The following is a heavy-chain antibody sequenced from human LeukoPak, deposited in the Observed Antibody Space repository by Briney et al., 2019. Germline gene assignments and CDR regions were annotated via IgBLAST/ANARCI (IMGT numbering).Heavy chain of an antibody. V-gene: IGHV4-30-4*08. J-gene: IGHJ3*02. CDR3: ARGDIVVVPAAIPFDAFDI. CDR2: IYYSGST. Sequence: SETLSLTCTVSGGSISSGDYYWSWIRQPPGKGLEWIGYIYYSGSTYYNPSLKSRVTISVDTSKNQFSLKLSSVTAADTAVYYCARGDIVVVPAAIPFDAFDIWGQGAMVTVSS. D-gene: IGHD2-2*02. CDR1: GGSISSGDYY.